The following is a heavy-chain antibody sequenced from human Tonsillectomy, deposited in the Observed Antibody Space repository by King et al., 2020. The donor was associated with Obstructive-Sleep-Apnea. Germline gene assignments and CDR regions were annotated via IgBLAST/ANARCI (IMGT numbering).Heavy chain of an antibody. CDR2: ISAYSGNT. J-gene: IGHJ6*02. D-gene: IGHD2-8*01. CDR1: GYTFTSYG. CDR3: ARFLNEYCSNGVCHDYFYYGMDV. Sequence: QLVQSGAEVKPPGASVKVSCKASGYTFTSYGISWVRQAPGQGLEWMGWISAYSGNTNYAQKLQDRVTMTTDTSTSTAYMELRSLRSDDTAVYYCARFLNEYCSNGVCHDYFYYGMDVWGQGNTVTVSS. V-gene: IGHV1-18*04.